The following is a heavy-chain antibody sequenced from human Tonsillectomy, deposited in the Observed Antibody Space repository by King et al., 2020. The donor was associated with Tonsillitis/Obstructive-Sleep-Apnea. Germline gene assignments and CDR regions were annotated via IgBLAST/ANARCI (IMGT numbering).Heavy chain of an antibody. J-gene: IGHJ4*02. V-gene: IGHV3-23*04. CDR2: ISGSGGST. Sequence: VQLVESGGGLVQPGGSLRLSCAASGFTFSSYAMSWVRQAPGKGLEWVSAISGSGGSTYYAESVKGRLTISRDNSKNTLYLQMNSLGAEDTAVYYCAKDRKAIFGVLSGDYWGQGTLVTVSS. D-gene: IGHD3-3*01. CDR1: GFTFSSYA. CDR3: AKDRKAIFGVLSGDY.